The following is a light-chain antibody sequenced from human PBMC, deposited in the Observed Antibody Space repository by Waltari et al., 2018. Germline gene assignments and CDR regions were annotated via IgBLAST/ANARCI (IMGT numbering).Light chain of an antibody. CDR1: QCVGNY. Sequence: VVLTQSPATLSLSPGERATLSCRAGQCVGNYLAWYQQTPGQAPRLLIYAASNRATGIPARFSGSGSGTEFTLTISSLEPEDFAVYYCQQYDRYSAWTFGQGTKVEIK. CDR2: AAS. CDR3: QQYDRYSAWT. V-gene: IGKV3-11*01. J-gene: IGKJ1*01.